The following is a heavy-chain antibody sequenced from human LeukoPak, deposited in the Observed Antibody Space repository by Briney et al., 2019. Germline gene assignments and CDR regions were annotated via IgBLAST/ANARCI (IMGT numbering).Heavy chain of an antibody. J-gene: IGHJ4*02. V-gene: IGHV3-23*01. CDR1: GFTFSSYG. Sequence: GGSLRLSCAASGFTFSSYGMSWVRQAPGKGLEWVSAISGSGGSTYYADSVKGRFTISRDNAKNSLYLQMNSLRAEDTAVYYCARSDSSGYYAFDYWGQGTLVTVSS. CDR3: ARSDSSGYYAFDY. D-gene: IGHD3-22*01. CDR2: ISGSGGST.